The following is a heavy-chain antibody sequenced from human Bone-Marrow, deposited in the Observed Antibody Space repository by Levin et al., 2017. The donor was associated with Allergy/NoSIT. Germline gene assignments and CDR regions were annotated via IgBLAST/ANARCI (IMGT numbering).Heavy chain of an antibody. V-gene: IGHV3-48*03. CDR1: GFTFSSYE. Sequence: SCAASGFTFSSYEMNWVRQAPGKGLEWVSYISSSGSTIYYADSVKGRFTISRDNAKNSLYLQMNSLRAEDTAVYYCARASARSHDLWSGTKEKNYYYDYMDVWGKGTTVTVSS. CDR3: ARASARSHDLWSGTKEKNYYYDYMDV. D-gene: IGHD3-3*01. J-gene: IGHJ6*03. CDR2: ISSSGSTI.